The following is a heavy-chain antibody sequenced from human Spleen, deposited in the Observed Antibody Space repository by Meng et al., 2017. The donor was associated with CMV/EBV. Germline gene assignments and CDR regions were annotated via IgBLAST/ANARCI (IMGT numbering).Heavy chain of an antibody. Sequence: GESLKISCKASGYSFSSYWIAWVRQMPGKGLEWVGIIFPAGSDTRYSPSFQGQVTISADTSSSTAYLQWSSLKASDTAMYYCARRYGGYVEYWGQGALVTVSS. D-gene: IGHD1-26*01. CDR3: ARRYGGYVEY. V-gene: IGHV5-51*01. CDR2: IFPAGSDT. J-gene: IGHJ4*02. CDR1: GYSFSSYW.